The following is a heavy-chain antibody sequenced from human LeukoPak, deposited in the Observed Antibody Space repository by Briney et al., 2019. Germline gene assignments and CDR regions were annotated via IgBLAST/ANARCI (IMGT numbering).Heavy chain of an antibody. V-gene: IGHV1-18*01. D-gene: IGHD4-17*01. CDR1: GYTFSSYG. CDR2: ISAYKGNT. CDR3: ARGLMTTVTSYYFDY. Sequence: GASVKVSCKASGYTFSSYGINWVRQAPGQGLEWMGWISAYKGNTNYAQKLQGRVTMTTDTSTSTAYMELRSLRSDDTAVYYCARGLMTTVTSYYFDYWGQGTLVTASS. J-gene: IGHJ4*02.